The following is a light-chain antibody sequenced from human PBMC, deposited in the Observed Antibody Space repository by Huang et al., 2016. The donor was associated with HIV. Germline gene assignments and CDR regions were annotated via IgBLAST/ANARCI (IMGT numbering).Light chain of an antibody. CDR3: QQYYSHAT. V-gene: IGKV1-8*01. J-gene: IGKJ3*01. CDR2: PAS. Sequence: AIQMTQSPSSLSASPGDGTTIACRASQDISTFLDWYQQKPGRPPKLLMHPASLVQSGGPSRFNATGSGTDFTLTVTCLQSEDFASYYCQQYYSHATFGPGTKV. CDR1: QDISTF.